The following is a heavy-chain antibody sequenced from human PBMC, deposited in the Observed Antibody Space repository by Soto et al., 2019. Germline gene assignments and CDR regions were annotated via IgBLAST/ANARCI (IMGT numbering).Heavy chain of an antibody. D-gene: IGHD5-12*01. Sequence: QITLKESGPTLVKPTQTLTLTCTFSGFSLSTSGVGVGWIRQPPGKALEWLALIYWNDDKRYSPSLKSRLTITKVTSKNQVVLTMTNMDPVDTATYYCAHSIVATITSSDNWFDPWGQGTLVTVSS. V-gene: IGHV2-5*01. CDR2: IYWNDDK. CDR3: AHSIVATITSSDNWFDP. CDR1: GFSLSTSGVG. J-gene: IGHJ5*02.